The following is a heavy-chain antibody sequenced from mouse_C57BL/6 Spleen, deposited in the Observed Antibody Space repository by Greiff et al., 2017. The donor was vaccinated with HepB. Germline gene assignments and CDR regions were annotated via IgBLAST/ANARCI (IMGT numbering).Heavy chain of an antibody. Sequence: QVKLEESGPELVKPGASVKISCKASGYSFTSYYIHWVKQRPGQGLEWIGWIYPGSGNTKYNEKFKGKATLTADTSSSTAYMQLSSLTSEDSAVYYCARRDYRDAMDYWGQGTSVTVSS. CDR3: ARRDYRDAMDY. CDR2: IYPGSGNT. V-gene: IGHV1-66*01. D-gene: IGHD2-14*01. CDR1: GYSFTSYY. J-gene: IGHJ4*01.